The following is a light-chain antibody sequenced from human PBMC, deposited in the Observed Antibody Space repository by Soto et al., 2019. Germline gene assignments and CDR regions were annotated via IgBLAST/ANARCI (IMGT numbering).Light chain of an antibody. CDR2: DAS. V-gene: IGKV3-11*01. CDR3: QQRRSWPPLT. CDR1: QSVDIY. J-gene: IGKJ4*01. Sequence: EVVLTQSPVTLSLSPGDRASLSCEASQSVDIYVAWYQQRPGQAPRLLIYDASKRATGIPARFSGSGSGTDFTLTISSLEPEDSAVYYCQQRRSWPPLTFGGGTKVEIK.